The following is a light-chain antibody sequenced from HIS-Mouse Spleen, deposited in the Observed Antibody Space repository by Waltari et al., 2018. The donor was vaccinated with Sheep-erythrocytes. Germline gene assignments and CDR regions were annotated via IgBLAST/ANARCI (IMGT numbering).Light chain of an antibody. Sequence: QSALTQPRSVSGSPGQSVTISCTGTSSDVGGYNYVSWYQQHPGKAPKLMIYDVSKRPSGVPDRCSGSKSGTSASLAISGLQSEDEADYYCAAWDDSLNGYVFGTGTKVTVL. CDR3: AAWDDSLNGYV. J-gene: IGLJ1*01. CDR1: SSDVGGYNY. CDR2: DVS. V-gene: IGLV2-11*01.